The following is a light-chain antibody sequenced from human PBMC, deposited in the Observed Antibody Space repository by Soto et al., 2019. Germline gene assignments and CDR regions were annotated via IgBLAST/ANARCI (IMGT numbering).Light chain of an antibody. V-gene: IGLV1-44*01. CDR2: SNN. Sequence: QSVLTQPPSASGTPGQRVTISCSGSSSNIGSNTVNWYQQLPGTAPKLLIHSNNQRPSGVPDRFSGSKSGTSASLAISGLQSEDEADYYCATWDDSLNGWVFGGGTQVTVL. CDR1: SSNIGSNT. CDR3: ATWDDSLNGWV. J-gene: IGLJ3*02.